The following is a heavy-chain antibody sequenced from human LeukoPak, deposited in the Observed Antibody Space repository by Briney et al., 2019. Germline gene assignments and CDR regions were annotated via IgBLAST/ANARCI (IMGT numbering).Heavy chain of an antibody. J-gene: IGHJ3*02. CDR3: AKEHYYDSSGQGRDI. CDR1: GFTFSSYW. CDR2: IKQDGSEK. V-gene: IGHV3-7*03. D-gene: IGHD3-22*01. Sequence: PGGSLRLSCAASGFTFSSYWMSWVRQAPGKGLEWVANIKQDGSEKYYVDSVKGRFTISRDNAKNSLYLQMNSLRAEDTALYYCAKEHYYDSSGQGRDIWGQGTMVTVSS.